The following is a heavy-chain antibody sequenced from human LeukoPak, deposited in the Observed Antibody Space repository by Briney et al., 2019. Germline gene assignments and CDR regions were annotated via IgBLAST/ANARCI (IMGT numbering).Heavy chain of an antibody. D-gene: IGHD2-15*01. V-gene: IGHV3-48*01. CDR2: ISSSSSTI. J-gene: IGHJ4*02. Sequence: GGSLRLSCAASGFTFSSYWMSWVRQAPGKGLEWVSYISSSSSTIYYADSVKGRFTTSRDNAKNSLYLQMNSLRAEDTAVYYCARQKVVVVAATAFDYWGQGTLVTVSS. CDR3: ARQKVVVVAATAFDY. CDR1: GFTFSSYW.